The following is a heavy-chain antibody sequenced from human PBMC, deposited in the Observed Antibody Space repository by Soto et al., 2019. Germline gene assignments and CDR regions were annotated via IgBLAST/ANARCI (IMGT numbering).Heavy chain of an antibody. J-gene: IGHJ6*02. CDR1: GFTCSSYS. Sequence: GGSLRLSCAASGFTCSSYSMNWVRQAPGKGLEWVSYISSSSSTIYYADSVKGRFTISRDNAKNSLYLQMNSLRDEDTAVYYCARVDIVVVPAAQSGYYYGMDVRGQGTTVTVSS. V-gene: IGHV3-48*02. CDR2: ISSSSSTI. CDR3: ARVDIVVVPAAQSGYYYGMDV. D-gene: IGHD2-2*03.